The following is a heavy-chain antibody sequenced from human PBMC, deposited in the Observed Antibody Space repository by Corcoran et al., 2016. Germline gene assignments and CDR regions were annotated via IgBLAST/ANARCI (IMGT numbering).Heavy chain of an antibody. CDR3: ASLGRGYY. CDR2: INHSGST. J-gene: IGHJ4*02. CDR1: GGSFSGYY. V-gene: IGHV4-34*01. Sequence: QVQLQQWGAGLLKPSETLSLTCAVYGGSFSGYYWSWIRQPPGKGLECIGEINHSGSTNYNPSLKSRVTISVDTSKKQFSLKLRSVTAADTAVYYCASLGRGYYWGQGTLVTVSS. D-gene: IGHD1-26*01.